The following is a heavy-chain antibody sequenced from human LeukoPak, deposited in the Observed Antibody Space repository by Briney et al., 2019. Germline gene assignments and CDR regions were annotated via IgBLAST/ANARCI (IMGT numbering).Heavy chain of an antibody. CDR1: GGSISSSSDY. CDR3: ARQGQQLVQGDYYYYYMDV. CDR2: IYYSGST. D-gene: IGHD6-13*01. J-gene: IGHJ6*03. V-gene: IGHV4-39*01. Sequence: SETLSLTCTVSGGSISSSSDYWGWIRQPPGRGLGCNGSIYYSGSTYYNPSLKSRVTISVDTSKNQFSLKLSAGTAADTAVYYCARQGQQLVQGDYYYYYMDVWGKGTTVTVSS.